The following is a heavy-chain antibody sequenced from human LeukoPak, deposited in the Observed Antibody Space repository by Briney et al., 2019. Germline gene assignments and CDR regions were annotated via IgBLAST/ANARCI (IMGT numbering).Heavy chain of an antibody. Sequence: SETLSLTCTVSLDSTTSNFWSWVRQPPGKGLEWIGEIHRSRCPNYNPSLQSRVTISVDTSKNQFSLKLSSVTAADTAVYYCARGGNCGGDCYAPDAFDIWGQGTRVTVSS. D-gene: IGHD2-21*02. V-gene: IGHV4-4*09. CDR3: ARGGNCGGDCYAPDAFDI. J-gene: IGHJ3*02. CDR1: LDSTTSNF. CDR2: IHRSRCP.